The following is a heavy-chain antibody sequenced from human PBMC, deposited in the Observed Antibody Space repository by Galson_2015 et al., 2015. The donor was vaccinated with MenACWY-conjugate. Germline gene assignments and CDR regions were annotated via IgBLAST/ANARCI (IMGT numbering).Heavy chain of an antibody. J-gene: IGHJ6*03. CDR1: GFTFRRIG. D-gene: IGHD6-13*01. V-gene: IGHV3-30*18. Sequence: SLRLSCAASGFTFRRIGIHWVRQAPGKGLEWMAVISYDGSNESYADSVKGRFTISRDNSKNTLYLQMNSLRADDTAVYYCAKDWSVPYSTISYYFYMDVWGKGTTVTVSS. CDR2: ISYDGSNE. CDR3: AKDWSVPYSTISYYFYMDV.